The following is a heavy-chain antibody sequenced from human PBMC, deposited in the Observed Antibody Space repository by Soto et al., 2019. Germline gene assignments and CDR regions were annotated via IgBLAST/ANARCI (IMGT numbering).Heavy chain of an antibody. J-gene: IGHJ3*02. D-gene: IGHD3-22*01. CDR2: IYYSGST. CDR3: AREGYDSSGYYLWYAFDI. CDR1: GGSISSGGYY. Sequence: SETLSLTCPVSGGSISSGGYYWSWIRQHPGKCLEWIGYIYYSGSTYYNPSLKSRVTISVDTSKNQFSLKLSSVTAADTAVYYCAREGYDSSGYYLWYAFDIWGQGTMVT. V-gene: IGHV4-31*03.